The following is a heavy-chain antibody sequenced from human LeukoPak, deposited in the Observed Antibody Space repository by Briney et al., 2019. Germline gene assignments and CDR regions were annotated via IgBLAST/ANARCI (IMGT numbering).Heavy chain of an antibody. Sequence: GGSLRLSCAASGFTFSSYEMNWVRQAPGKGLEWVSYISSSGSTIYYADSVKGRFTISRDNAKNSLYLQVNSLRAEDTAVYYCARVSGNPHFDYWGQGTLVTVSS. J-gene: IGHJ4*02. CDR2: ISSSGSTI. D-gene: IGHD4-23*01. CDR3: ARVSGNPHFDY. CDR1: GFTFSSYE. V-gene: IGHV3-48*03.